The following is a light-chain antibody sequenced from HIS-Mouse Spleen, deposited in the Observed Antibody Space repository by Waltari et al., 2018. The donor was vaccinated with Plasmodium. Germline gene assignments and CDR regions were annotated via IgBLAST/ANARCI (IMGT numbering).Light chain of an antibody. CDR1: QRVSSN. CDR2: GAS. CDR3: QQYNNWPAWT. V-gene: IGKV3-15*01. J-gene: IGKJ1*01. Sequence: EIVMTQSPATLSVSPGERATLSCRASQRVSSNLAWYQQKPVQAPRLLIYGASTRATGIPARFSGSGSGTEFTLTISSLQSEEFAVYYCQQYNNWPAWTFGQGTKVEIK.